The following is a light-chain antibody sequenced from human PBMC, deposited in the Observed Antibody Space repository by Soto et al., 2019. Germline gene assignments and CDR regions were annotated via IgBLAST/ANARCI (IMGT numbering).Light chain of an antibody. V-gene: IGKV1-27*01. CDR3: QKYNSAPRT. J-gene: IGKJ1*01. CDR1: QGISNY. CDR2: AAS. Sequence: DIQMTQSPSSLSASVGDRVTITCRASQGISNYLAWYQQKPGKVPKLQIYAASTLQSGVPSRFSGSGSGTDFTITISSLQPEDVATYYCQKYNSAPRTFGQGTKVEIK.